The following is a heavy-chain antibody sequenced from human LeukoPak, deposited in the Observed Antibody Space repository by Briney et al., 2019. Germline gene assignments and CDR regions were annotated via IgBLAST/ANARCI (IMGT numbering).Heavy chain of an antibody. CDR2: ISAYNGNT. D-gene: IGHD6-13*01. V-gene: IGHV1-18*04. Sequence: ASVKVSCKGSGYTFTSYGISWVRHAPGQGLEWMGWISAYNGNTNYAQKLQGRVTMTTDTSTSTAYMELRSLRSDDTAVYYCAREAPQYSSSWEYGMDVCGKGTTVTVSS. CDR3: AREAPQYSSSWEYGMDV. J-gene: IGHJ6*04. CDR1: GYTFTSYG.